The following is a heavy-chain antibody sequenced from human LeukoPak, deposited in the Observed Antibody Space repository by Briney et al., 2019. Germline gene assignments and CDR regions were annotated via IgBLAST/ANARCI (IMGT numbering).Heavy chain of an antibody. CDR2: INHSGST. V-gene: IGHV4-34*01. Sequence: PSETLSLTCAVYGGSSSGYYWSWIRQPPGKGLEWIGEINHSGSTNYNPSLKSRVTISVDTSKNQFSLKLSSVTAADTAVYYCARGRKYYDFWSGYYNFDYWGQGTLVTVSS. J-gene: IGHJ4*01. D-gene: IGHD3-3*01. CDR3: ARGRKYYDFWSGYYNFDY. CDR1: GGSSSGYY.